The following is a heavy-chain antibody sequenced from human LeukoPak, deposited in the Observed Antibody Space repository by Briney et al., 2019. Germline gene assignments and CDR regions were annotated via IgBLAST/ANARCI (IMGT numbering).Heavy chain of an antibody. D-gene: IGHD2-2*01. CDR3: ARYCSSTSCFFDAFDI. CDR1: GGSISSGDYY. Sequence: SQTLSLTCTVSGGSISSGDYYWSWIRQPPGKGLEWIGYIYYRGSTYYHPSLKSRVTISVDTSKNQFSLKLSSVTAADTAVYYCARYCSSTSCFFDAFDIWGQGTVVTVSS. CDR2: IYYRGST. J-gene: IGHJ3*02. V-gene: IGHV4-30-4*08.